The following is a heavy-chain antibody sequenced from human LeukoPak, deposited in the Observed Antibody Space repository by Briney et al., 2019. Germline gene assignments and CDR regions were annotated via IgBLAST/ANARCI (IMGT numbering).Heavy chain of an antibody. V-gene: IGHV3-11*04. Sequence: PGGSLRLSCAASGFTFNDYYMSWIRQAPGKGLEWVSYISSSGSTIYYADSVKGRFTISRDNAKNTLNLQMNSLRAEDTAVYYCATISEPTRAFDIWGQGTMVTVSS. CDR1: GFTFNDYY. CDR3: ATISEPTRAFDI. D-gene: IGHD3-3*01. J-gene: IGHJ3*02. CDR2: ISSSGSTI.